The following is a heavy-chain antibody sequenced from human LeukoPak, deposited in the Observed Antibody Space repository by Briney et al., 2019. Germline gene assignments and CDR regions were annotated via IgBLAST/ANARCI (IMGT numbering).Heavy chain of an antibody. D-gene: IGHD1-26*01. Sequence: GGSLRLSCAASGFTFSSYGMHWVRQAPGKGLEWVAFIRYDGSNKYYADSVKGRFTISRDNSKNTLYLQMNSLRAEDTAVYYCARANLRRYSQGVRYFDYWGQGTLVTVSS. CDR2: IRYDGSNK. CDR3: ARANLRRYSQGVRYFDY. J-gene: IGHJ4*02. V-gene: IGHV3-30*02. CDR1: GFTFSSYG.